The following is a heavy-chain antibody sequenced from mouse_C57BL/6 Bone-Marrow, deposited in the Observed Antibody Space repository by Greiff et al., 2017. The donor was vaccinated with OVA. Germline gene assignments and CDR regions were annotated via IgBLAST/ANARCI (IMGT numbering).Heavy chain of an antibody. Sequence: EVMLVESEGGLVQPGSSMKLSCTASGFTFSDYYMAWVRQVPEKGLEWVANINYDGSSTYYLDSLKSRFIISRDNAKNILYLQMSSLKSEDTATYYCAGFITTVVGDWYFDVWGTGTTVTVSS. J-gene: IGHJ1*03. D-gene: IGHD1-1*01. CDR3: AGFITTVVGDWYFDV. CDR1: GFTFSDYY. V-gene: IGHV5-16*01. CDR2: INYDGSST.